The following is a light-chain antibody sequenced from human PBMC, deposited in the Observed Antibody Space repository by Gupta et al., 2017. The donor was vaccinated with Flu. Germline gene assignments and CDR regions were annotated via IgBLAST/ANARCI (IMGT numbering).Light chain of an antibody. CDR3: QQLKRYPWT. J-gene: IGKJ1*01. CDR1: QGISSY. CDR2: AAS. V-gene: IGKV1-9*01. Sequence: DIPLTQSPSFLSASVGDRVTITCRASQGISSYLAWYQQKPGKAPKLLIYAASTLQSGVPSRFSGSGSGTEFTLTISSLQPEDFATYYCQQLKRYPWTFGQGTTVEIK.